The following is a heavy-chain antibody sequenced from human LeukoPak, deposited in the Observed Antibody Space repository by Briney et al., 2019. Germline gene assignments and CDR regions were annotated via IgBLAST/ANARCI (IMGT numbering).Heavy chain of an antibody. CDR1: GFTFSSYA. Sequence: GGSLRLSCAASGFTFSSYAMHWVRQAPGKGLEWVAVISYDGSNKYYADSVKGRFTISRDNAKNSLYLQMNSLRAEDTAVYYCARGSGHIVVVTAIRATNFDYWGQGTLVTVSS. CDR3: ARGSGHIVVVTAIRATNFDY. D-gene: IGHD2-21*02. V-gene: IGHV3-30*04. J-gene: IGHJ4*02. CDR2: ISYDGSNK.